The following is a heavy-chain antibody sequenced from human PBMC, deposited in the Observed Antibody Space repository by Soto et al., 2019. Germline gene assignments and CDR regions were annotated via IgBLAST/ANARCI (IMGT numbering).Heavy chain of an antibody. V-gene: IGHV3-48*03. CDR3: AREMSTDLPYFDL. D-gene: IGHD4-4*01. CDR2: ISDSETAI. Sequence: GGSLRLSCAASGFTFNNYEMNWVRQAPGKGLEWVSHISDSETAIYYAESVSGRFTISRDNSKKSLYLQMNRLTVEDTAVYYWAREMSTDLPYFDLWGQGTLVTVSS. CDR1: GFTFNNYE. J-gene: IGHJ4*02.